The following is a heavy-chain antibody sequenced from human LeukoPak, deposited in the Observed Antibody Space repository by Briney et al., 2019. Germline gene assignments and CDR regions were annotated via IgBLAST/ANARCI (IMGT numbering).Heavy chain of an antibody. J-gene: IGHJ3*02. CDR3: ARAGASSWYPSAFDI. CDR2: INTNTGNP. CDR1: GYTFTSYA. Sequence: ASVKVSCKASGYTFTSYAMNWVRQAPGQGLEWMGWINTNTGNPTYAQGFTGPFVFSLDTSVSTAYLQISSLKAEDTAVYYCARAGASSWYPSAFDIWGQGTMVTVSS. V-gene: IGHV7-4-1*02. D-gene: IGHD6-13*01.